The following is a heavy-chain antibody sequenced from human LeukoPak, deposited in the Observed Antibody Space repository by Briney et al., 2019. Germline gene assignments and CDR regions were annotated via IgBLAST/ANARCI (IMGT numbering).Heavy chain of an antibody. V-gene: IGHV3-48*01. J-gene: IGHJ1*01. CDR1: GFTFSSYS. Sequence: GGSLRLSCAASGFTFSSYSMNWVRQAPGKGLEWVSYISSSSSTMYYADSVKGRFSISRDNAKKSLYLQMNSLRAEDTAVYYCARVDNNGLYSEYFDHWGQGTLVTVSS. D-gene: IGHD6-19*01. CDR3: ARVDNNGLYSEYFDH. CDR2: ISSSSSTM.